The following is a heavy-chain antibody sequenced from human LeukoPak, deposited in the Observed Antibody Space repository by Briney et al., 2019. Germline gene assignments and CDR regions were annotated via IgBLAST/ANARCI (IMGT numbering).Heavy chain of an antibody. Sequence: PGGSLRLSCAPSGFTFSIYGVHWVRQAPGEGVECVSSICSSSSYISYAASVEGRFTLSRDNAKNSLYLQMNRLRAEDTAVYYCARERQLERLAFGKEGSAFDYWGQGALVTVSS. CDR1: GFTFSIYG. D-gene: IGHD1-1*01. CDR3: ARERQLERLAFGKEGSAFDY. J-gene: IGHJ4*02. V-gene: IGHV3-21*01. CDR2: ICSSSSYI.